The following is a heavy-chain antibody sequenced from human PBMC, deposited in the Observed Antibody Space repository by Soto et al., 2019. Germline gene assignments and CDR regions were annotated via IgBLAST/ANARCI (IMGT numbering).Heavy chain of an antibody. J-gene: IGHJ4*02. Sequence: QLQLQESGPGLVKPSETLSLTCTVSGASISTSYYWGWIRQPPGKGLEWIGRIYYSGSTYYNPSLKRRVTLSVDTSKNQFSLRLSSVTAADTAVYYCASGCSGGSCSHYFDYWGQGTLVTVSS. CDR1: GASISTSYY. CDR2: IYYSGST. CDR3: ASGCSGGSCSHYFDY. D-gene: IGHD2-15*01. V-gene: IGHV4-39*01.